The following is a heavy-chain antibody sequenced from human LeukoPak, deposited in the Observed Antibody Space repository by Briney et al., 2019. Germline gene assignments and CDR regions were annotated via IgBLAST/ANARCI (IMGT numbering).Heavy chain of an antibody. CDR1: GYTFTGYY. V-gene: IGHV1-2*02. CDR3: ARGVGTYVLFDY. CDR2: IYPNSGGT. D-gene: IGHD3-16*01. J-gene: IGHJ4*02. Sequence: ASVKVSCKTSGYTFTGYYMHWVRQAPGQGVEWMGWIYPNSGGTNYAQTFQGRVTMTRDTSISTAYMALSRLRSADTAVYYCARGVGTYVLFDYWGQGTLVTVSS.